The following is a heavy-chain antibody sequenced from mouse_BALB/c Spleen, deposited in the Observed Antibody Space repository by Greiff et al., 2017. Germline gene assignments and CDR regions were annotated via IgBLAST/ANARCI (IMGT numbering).Heavy chain of an antibody. D-gene: IGHD2-2*01. CDR2: ISSGGSYT. V-gene: IGHV5-9-4*01. CDR3: ARKEIWLKNAMDY. J-gene: IGHJ4*01. Sequence: DVQLVESGGGLVKPGGSLKLSCAASGFTFSSYAMSWVRQSPEKRLEWVAEISSGGSYTYYPDTVTGRFTISRDNAKNTLYLEMSSLRSEDTAMYYCARKEIWLKNAMDYRGQGTSVTVSS. CDR1: GFTFSSYA.